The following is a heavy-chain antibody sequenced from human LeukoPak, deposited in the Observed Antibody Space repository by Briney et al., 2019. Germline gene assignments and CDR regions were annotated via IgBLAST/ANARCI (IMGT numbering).Heavy chain of an antibody. CDR1: GFRLSSYW. CDR2: IKEDGSEK. D-gene: IGHD6-19*01. Sequence: GGSLRLSCAGSGFRLSSYWMSWVRRAPGKGLEWVANIKEDGSEKYYVDSVKGRFTISRDNAKNSLYLQMNSLRAEDTAVYYCASIGPSGGEWFDPWGQGTLVSVSS. CDR3: ASIGPSGGEWFDP. V-gene: IGHV3-7*01. J-gene: IGHJ5*02.